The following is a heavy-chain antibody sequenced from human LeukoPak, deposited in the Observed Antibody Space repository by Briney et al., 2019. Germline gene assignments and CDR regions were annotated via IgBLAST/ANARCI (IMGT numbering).Heavy chain of an antibody. CDR3: AREGGSGWYYYGMDV. J-gene: IGHJ6*02. D-gene: IGHD6-19*01. Sequence: WETLRLSCAASGFTISGYYMSWIRQPPGKGLEWVSYISSSGSTIYYSDSVKGRFTISRDNAKNSLYLQMNSLRAEDTAVYYCAREGGSGWYYYGMDVWGQGTTVTVSS. V-gene: IGHV3-11*01. CDR2: ISSSGSTI. CDR1: GFTISGYY.